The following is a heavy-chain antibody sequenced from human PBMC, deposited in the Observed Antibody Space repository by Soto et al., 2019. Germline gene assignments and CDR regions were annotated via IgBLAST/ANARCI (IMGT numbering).Heavy chain of an antibody. Sequence: SETLSLTCAVSGGLITSAGYSWSWIRQPPGKGLEWIGYIYHNGNTYCDPSLKSRVTISVDRSKNQFSLNLSSVTAADTALYYCAGTTSYFDYWGQGALVTVSS. V-gene: IGHV4-30-2*01. D-gene: IGHD4-4*01. CDR3: AGTTSYFDY. CDR2: IYHNGNT. J-gene: IGHJ4*02. CDR1: GGLITSAGYS.